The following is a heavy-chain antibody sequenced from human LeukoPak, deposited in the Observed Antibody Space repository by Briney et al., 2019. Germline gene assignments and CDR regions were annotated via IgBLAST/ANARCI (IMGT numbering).Heavy chain of an antibody. V-gene: IGHV3-21*01. CDR3: AKGGYSSSWGAFDI. J-gene: IGHJ3*02. Sequence: GGSLRLSCAASGFTFSSYSMSWVRQAPGKGLEWVSSISSSSSYIYYADSVKGRFTISRDNAKNSLYLQMNSLRAEDTAVYYCAKGGYSSSWGAFDIWGQGTMVTVSS. CDR2: ISSSSSYI. D-gene: IGHD6-13*01. CDR1: GFTFSSYS.